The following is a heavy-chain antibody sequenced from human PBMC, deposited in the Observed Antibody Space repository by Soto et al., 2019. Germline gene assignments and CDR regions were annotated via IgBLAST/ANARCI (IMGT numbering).Heavy chain of an antibody. J-gene: IGHJ6*02. D-gene: IGHD1-26*01. Sequence: QVKLVQSGAEVKKPGASVKVSCKAYGYTFTSYDINWLRQATGQGLEWMGWMNPNSGKTGYAQNFQGRVTMTRNTSISTAYMELSSLRSEDTAVYYCARGRYCGSVTSRELGVWGQGTTVTVSS. V-gene: IGHV1-8*02. CDR1: GYTFTSYD. CDR2: MNPNSGKT. CDR3: ARGRYCGSVTSRELGV.